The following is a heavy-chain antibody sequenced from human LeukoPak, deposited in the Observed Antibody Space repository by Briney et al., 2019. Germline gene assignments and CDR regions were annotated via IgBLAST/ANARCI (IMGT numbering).Heavy chain of an antibody. CDR2: IKDDGSNK. CDR1: GFIFSNYG. J-gene: IGHJ4*02. Sequence: PGGSLRLSCAASGFIFSNYGMHWVRRAPGKGLEWVTFIKDDGSNKYYADSVKGRFTISRGNSKNTLDLQMNSLRAEDTAVYYCAKDMAGATIRFDYWGQGILVTVSS. V-gene: IGHV3-30*02. CDR3: AKDMAGATIRFDY. D-gene: IGHD5-12*01.